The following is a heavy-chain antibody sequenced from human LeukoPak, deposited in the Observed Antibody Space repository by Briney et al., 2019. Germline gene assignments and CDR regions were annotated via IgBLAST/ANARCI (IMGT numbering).Heavy chain of an antibody. CDR3: ARSISVAGRPYYFDY. J-gene: IGHJ4*02. CDR1: GYTFTGYY. D-gene: IGHD6-19*01. V-gene: IGHV1-2*02. CDR2: INPNSGGT. Sequence: ASVKVSCTASGYTFTGYYMHWVRQAPGQGLEWMGWINPNSGGTNYAQKFQGRVTMTRDTSISTAYMELSRLRSDDTAVYYCARSISVAGRPYYFDYWGQGTLVTVSS.